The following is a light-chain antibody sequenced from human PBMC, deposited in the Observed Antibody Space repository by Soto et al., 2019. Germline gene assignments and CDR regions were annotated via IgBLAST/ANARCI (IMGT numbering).Light chain of an antibody. Sequence: VLTQSPGTLSLSPGESATLSCRASQTVSITYLTWYHQKPGQAPRLLIFGASKRATGIPDRFSGSGSGRDFTLTISGLEPEDFAVYYCQQYGSSPLISFGQGTRLEIK. CDR1: QTVSITY. V-gene: IGKV3-20*01. J-gene: IGKJ5*01. CDR2: GAS. CDR3: QQYGSSPLIS.